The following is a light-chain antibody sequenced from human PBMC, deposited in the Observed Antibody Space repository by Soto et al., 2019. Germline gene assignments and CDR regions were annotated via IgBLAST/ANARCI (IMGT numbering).Light chain of an antibody. CDR1: QSVSSN. CDR2: GAS. V-gene: IGKV3-15*01. CDR3: QQYNNWPFPSWT. J-gene: IGKJ1*01. Sequence: EIVMTQSPATLSVSPGERATLSCRASQSVSSNLAWYQQKPGQAPRLLIYGASTRATGIPARFSGSGSGTEFTLTISSLQSEDFAVYYCQQYNNWPFPSWTFDQGTKVEIK.